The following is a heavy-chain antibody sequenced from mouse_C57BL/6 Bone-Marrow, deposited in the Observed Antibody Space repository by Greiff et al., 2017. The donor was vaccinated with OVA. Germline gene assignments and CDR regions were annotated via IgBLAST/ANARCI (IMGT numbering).Heavy chain of an antibody. J-gene: IGHJ3*01. CDR2: IWSGGST. CDR3: ARTHYSNFAWFAY. D-gene: IGHD2-5*01. Sequence: VKLQESGPGLVQPSQSLSITCTVSGFSLTSYGVHWVRQSPGKGLEWLGVIWSGGSTDYNAAFISRLSISKDNSKSQVFFKMNSLQADDTAIYYCARTHYSNFAWFAYWGQGTLVTVSA. V-gene: IGHV2-2*01. CDR1: GFSLTSYG.